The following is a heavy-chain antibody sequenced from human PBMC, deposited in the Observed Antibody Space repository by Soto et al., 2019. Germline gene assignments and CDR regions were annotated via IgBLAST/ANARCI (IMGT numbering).Heavy chain of an antibody. Sequence: PGGSLRLSCAASGFTFSSYGMHWVRQAPGKGLEWVAVIWYDGSNKYYADSVKGRFTISRDNSKNTLYLQMNSLRAEDTAVYYCARIQGSSWDYYYYYGMDVWGQGTTVTVSS. V-gene: IGHV3-33*01. J-gene: IGHJ6*02. D-gene: IGHD6-13*01. CDR3: ARIQGSSWDYYYYYGMDV. CDR2: IWYDGSNK. CDR1: GFTFSSYG.